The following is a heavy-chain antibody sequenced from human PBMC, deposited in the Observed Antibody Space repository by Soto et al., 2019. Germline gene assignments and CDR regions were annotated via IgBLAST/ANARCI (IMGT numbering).Heavy chain of an antibody. J-gene: IGHJ5*02. CDR2: IYYSGST. CDR1: GGSISSSSYY. D-gene: IGHD2-15*01. CDR3: ARVKGYCSGGSCINWFDP. Sequence: SETLSLTCTVSGGSISSSSYYFVCIRQPPWNGLELIGSIYYSGSTYYNPSLKSRVTISVDTSKNQFSLKLSSVTAADTAVYYCARVKGYCSGGSCINWFDPWGQGTLVTVSS. V-gene: IGHV4-39*01.